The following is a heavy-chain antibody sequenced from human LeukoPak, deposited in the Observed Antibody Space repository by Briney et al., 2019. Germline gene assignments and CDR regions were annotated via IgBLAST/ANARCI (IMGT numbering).Heavy chain of an antibody. CDR1: GYTFTSYG. Sequence: VKVSCNASGYTFTSYGISWVRQAPGQGLEWMGWIIAYNGNTNYAQKLQGRVTMTTDTSTSTAYMELRSLRSEDTATYYCVTSEGGPRYSGRYHSDYWGQGALVTVSS. V-gene: IGHV1-18*01. J-gene: IGHJ4*02. CDR2: IIAYNGNT. D-gene: IGHD1-26*01. CDR3: VTSEGGPRYSGRYHSDY.